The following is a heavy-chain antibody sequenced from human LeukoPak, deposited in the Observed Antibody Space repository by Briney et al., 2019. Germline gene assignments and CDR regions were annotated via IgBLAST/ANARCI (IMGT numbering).Heavy chain of an antibody. CDR3: ARTYYFGSGSYHFVY. CDR1: GGSISSYY. CDR2: IYYSGST. V-gene: IGHV4-59*08. D-gene: IGHD3-10*01. Sequence: SETLSLTCTVSGGSISSYYWSWIRQPPGKGLEWIGYIYYSGSTNYNPSLKRRVTISVDTSKNQFSLKLTSVTAADTAVYYCARTYYFGSGSYHFVYWGQGALVTVSS. J-gene: IGHJ4*02.